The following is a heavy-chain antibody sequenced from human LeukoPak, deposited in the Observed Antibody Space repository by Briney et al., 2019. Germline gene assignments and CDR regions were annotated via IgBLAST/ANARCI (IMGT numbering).Heavy chain of an antibody. D-gene: IGHD6-19*01. J-gene: IGHJ6*03. V-gene: IGHV3-21*01. CDR3: AGVDAVAWYYMDV. Sequence: GGSLRLSCAASGFTFSSYSMNWVRQAPGKGLEWVSSISSSSSYIYYVDSVKGRFTISRDNAKNSLYLQMNSLRAEDTSVYYCAGVDAVAWYYMDVWGKGTTVTVSS. CDR1: GFTFSSYS. CDR2: ISSSSSYI.